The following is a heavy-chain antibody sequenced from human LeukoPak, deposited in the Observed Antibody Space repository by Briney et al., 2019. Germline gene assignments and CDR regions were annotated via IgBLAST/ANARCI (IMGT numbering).Heavy chain of an antibody. CDR3: ARAKYGQWLAPDLDY. CDR2: INAGNGNT. D-gene: IGHD6-19*01. J-gene: IGHJ4*02. Sequence: ASVKVSCKASGYTFTSYAMHWVRQAPGQRLEWMGWINAGNGNTKYSQKFQGRVTITRDTSASTAYMELSSLRSEDTAVYYCARAKYGQWLAPDLDYWGQGTLVTVSS. CDR1: GYTFTSYA. V-gene: IGHV1-3*01.